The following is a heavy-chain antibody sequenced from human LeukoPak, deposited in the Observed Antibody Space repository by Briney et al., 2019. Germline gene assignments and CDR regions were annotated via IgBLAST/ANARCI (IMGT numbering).Heavy chain of an antibody. CDR2: IIPIFGTA. Sequence: ASVKVSCKASGGTFSSYAISWVRQAPGQGLEWMGGIIPIFGTANYAQKFQGRVTITADKSTSTAYMELSSLRSEDTAVYYCARDLDMGGYYYDSSGYFDYWGQGTLVTVSS. J-gene: IGHJ4*02. V-gene: IGHV1-69*06. CDR3: ARDLDMGGYYYDSSGYFDY. D-gene: IGHD3-22*01. CDR1: GGTFSSYA.